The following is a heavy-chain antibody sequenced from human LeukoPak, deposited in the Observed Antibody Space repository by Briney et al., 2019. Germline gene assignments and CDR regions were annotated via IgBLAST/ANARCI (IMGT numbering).Heavy chain of an antibody. CDR1: GYTFTSYY. J-gene: IGHJ6*02. D-gene: IGHD3-3*01. CDR2: INPSGGST. Sequence: ASVKVSCKASGYTFTSYYMHWVRQAPGQGLEWMGIINPSGGSTSYTQKFQGRVTLTRDTSTSTVYMELSSLRSEDTAVYYCAREGFPPKISDFWSGLGPYYYYGMDVWGQGTTVTVSS. V-gene: IGHV1-46*01. CDR3: AREGFPPKISDFWSGLGPYYYYGMDV.